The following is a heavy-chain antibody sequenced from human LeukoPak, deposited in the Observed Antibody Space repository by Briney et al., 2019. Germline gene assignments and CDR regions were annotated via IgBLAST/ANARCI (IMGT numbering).Heavy chain of an antibody. Sequence: GGSLRLSCAASGFTFSSYGMHSVRQAPGKGLEWVAVIWYDGSNKYYADSVKGRFTISRDNSKNTLYLQMNSLRAEDTAVYYCARALRGSSWSPGYYYYGMDVWGQGTTVTVSS. CDR2: IWYDGSNK. CDR3: ARALRGSSWSPGYYYYGMDV. D-gene: IGHD6-13*01. CDR1: GFTFSSYG. J-gene: IGHJ6*02. V-gene: IGHV3-33*01.